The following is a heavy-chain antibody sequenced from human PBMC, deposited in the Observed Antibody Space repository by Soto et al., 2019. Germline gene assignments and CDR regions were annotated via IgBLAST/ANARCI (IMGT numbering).Heavy chain of an antibody. CDR1: GFTFSSYG. Sequence: QTVGSLRLSCAASGFTFSSYGMHWVRQAPGKGLEWVAVISYDGSNKYYADSVKGRFTISRDNSKNTLYLQMNSLRAEDTAVYYCAKPSRGRWLRRSYWYFDLWGRGTLLTVSS. CDR2: ISYDGSNK. D-gene: IGHD5-12*01. J-gene: IGHJ2*01. V-gene: IGHV3-30*18. CDR3: AKPSRGRWLRRSYWYFDL.